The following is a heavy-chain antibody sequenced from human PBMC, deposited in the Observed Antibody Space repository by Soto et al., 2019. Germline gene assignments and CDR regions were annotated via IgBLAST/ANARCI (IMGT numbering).Heavy chain of an antibody. Sequence: QVHLLQSGAEVKKPGASVKVSCKASGCTFTSYGITWVRQAPGQGLEWMGWISAHNGNTDYAQKLQGRAIVTRDTSTSTAYMELRSLISDDTAVYYCARGRYGDYWGQGALVTVSS. CDR3: ARGRYGDY. CDR1: GCTFTSYG. J-gene: IGHJ4*02. D-gene: IGHD1-1*01. CDR2: ISAHNGNT. V-gene: IGHV1-18*01.